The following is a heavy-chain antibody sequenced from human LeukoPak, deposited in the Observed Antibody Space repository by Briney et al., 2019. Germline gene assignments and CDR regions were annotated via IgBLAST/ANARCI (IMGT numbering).Heavy chain of an antibody. CDR3: AKGHSSGWFFFDY. J-gene: IGHJ4*02. CDR2: IRGSGGST. V-gene: IGHV3-23*01. D-gene: IGHD6-19*01. Sequence: PGGSLRLSCAASGFTFSSYAMSWVRQAPGKGLEWVSAIRGSGGSTNYADSVKGRFTISRDNSKNTLFLQMNSLRAEDTAIYYCAKGHSSGWFFFDYWGQGTLVTVSS. CDR1: GFTFSSYA.